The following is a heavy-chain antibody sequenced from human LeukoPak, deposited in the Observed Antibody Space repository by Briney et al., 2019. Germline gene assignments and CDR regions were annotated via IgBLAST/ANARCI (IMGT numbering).Heavy chain of an antibody. J-gene: IGHJ4*02. Sequence: PGRSLRLSCAASGFTFSSYGMHWVRQAPGKGLEWVAVIWYDGSNKYYADSVKGRFTISRDNSKNTLYLQMNSLRAEDTAVYYCARDRRWDQLLLYWGQGTLVTVCS. CDR2: IWYDGSNK. D-gene: IGHD2-2*01. CDR3: ARDRRWDQLLLY. CDR1: GFTFSSYG. V-gene: IGHV3-33*01.